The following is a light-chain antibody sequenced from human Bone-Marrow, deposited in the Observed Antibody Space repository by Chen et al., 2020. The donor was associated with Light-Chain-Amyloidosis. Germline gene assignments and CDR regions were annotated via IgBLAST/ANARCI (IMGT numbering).Light chain of an antibody. J-gene: IGKJ1*01. CDR2: DTS. CDR1: QSVTSN. CDR3: QHYKNWPRT. V-gene: IGKV3-15*01. Sequence: EIVMTQSPATLSVSPGERATLSCRASQSVTSNLAWYQQKPGQAPRLLIYDTSTRATGVPARFSGSGSGTEFTLTISSLQSEDFAIYYCQHYKNWPRTFGQGIKVEIK.